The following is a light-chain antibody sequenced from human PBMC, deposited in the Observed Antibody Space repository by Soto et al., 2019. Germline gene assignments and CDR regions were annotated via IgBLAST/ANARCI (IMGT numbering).Light chain of an antibody. Sequence: EIVLTQSPATLSLSPGERATLSCRASQSVSSYLAWYQQRPGQAPRLLIYGVSTRATGTPDRFSASGSATEFTLNINRLEPEDFAVYYCHQRGASPWTFGQGTKVDIK. CDR3: HQRGASPWT. CDR2: GVS. V-gene: IGKV3-20*01. J-gene: IGKJ1*01. CDR1: QSVSSY.